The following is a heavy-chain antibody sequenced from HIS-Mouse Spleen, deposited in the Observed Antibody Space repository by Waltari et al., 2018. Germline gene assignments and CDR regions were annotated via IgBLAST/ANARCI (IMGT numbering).Heavy chain of an antibody. D-gene: IGHD6-13*01. CDR1: GGALSSSSYD. J-gene: IGHJ2*01. CDR2: IYYSGST. V-gene: IGHV4-39*07. Sequence: QLQLQESGPGLVKPSETLSLTCTVSGGALSSSSYDGGWIRQPPGKGMEWIGSIYYSGSTYYNPSLKSRVTISVDTSKNQFSLKLSSVTAADTAVYYCAREIPYSSSWYDWYFDLWGRGTLVTVSS. CDR3: AREIPYSSSWYDWYFDL.